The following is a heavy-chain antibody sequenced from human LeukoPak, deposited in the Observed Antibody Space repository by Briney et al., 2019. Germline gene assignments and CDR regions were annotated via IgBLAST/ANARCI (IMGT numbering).Heavy chain of an antibody. CDR1: GGSISSSNYY. V-gene: IGHV4-39*07. D-gene: IGHD1-14*01. CDR2: IYSSGST. J-gene: IGHJ2*01. Sequence: PSETLSLTCSVSGGSISSSNYYWDWIRQPPGKGLEWIGRIYSSGSTYYNPSLKSRITLSVDTSKNMFSLRMDSVTATDTALYYCAGHRYQWPTCWYFDIWGRGTLVTVSS. CDR3: AGHRYQWPTCWYFDI.